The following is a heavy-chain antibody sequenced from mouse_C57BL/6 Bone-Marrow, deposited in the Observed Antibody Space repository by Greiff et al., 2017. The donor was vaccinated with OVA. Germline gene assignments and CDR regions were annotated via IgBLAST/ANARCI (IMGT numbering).Heavy chain of an antibody. J-gene: IGHJ2*01. Sequence: QVQLQQSGAELVRPGASVTLSCKASGYTFTDYEMHWVKQTPVHGLEWIGAIDPETGGTAYNQKFKGKAILTADKSSSTAYMELRSLTSEDSAVYYCTRTYYSNLLDYWGQGTTLTVSS. D-gene: IGHD2-5*01. CDR2: IDPETGGT. CDR1: GYTFTDYE. V-gene: IGHV1-15*01. CDR3: TRTYYSNLLDY.